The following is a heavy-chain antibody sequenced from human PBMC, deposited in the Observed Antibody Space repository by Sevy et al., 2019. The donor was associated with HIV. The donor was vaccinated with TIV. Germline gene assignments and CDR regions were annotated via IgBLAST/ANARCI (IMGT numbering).Heavy chain of an antibody. Sequence: ASVKVSCKVSGNTLTEFAMHWVRQAPGKGLEWMGTFDPEDDQTIYAQNFQDRVTMTEATSTDTAFMELSGLRSDDTAVYYCATTKDYYDSSAYPFDYWGQGTLVTVSS. CDR3: ATTKDYYDSSAYPFDY. CDR2: FDPEDDQT. D-gene: IGHD3-22*01. V-gene: IGHV1-24*01. J-gene: IGHJ4*02. CDR1: GNTLTEFA.